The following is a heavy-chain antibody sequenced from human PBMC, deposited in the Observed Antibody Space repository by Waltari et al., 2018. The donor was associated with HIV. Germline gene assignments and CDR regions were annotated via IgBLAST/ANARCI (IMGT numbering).Heavy chain of an antibody. CDR1: GYAFNGYV. CDR2: INTNIDET. CDR3: ARVYGELWLNYFDY. V-gene: IGHV1-3*04. J-gene: IGHJ4*02. Sequence: QVQLVQSGAEVKKPGASVNVSCKAYGYAFNGYVLHWVRQAPGQRPEWMGRINTNIDETKYSQKFQGRVTITRDTSASTVYMELSSLRSEDTAVYYCARVYGELWLNYFDYWGQGTLVTVSS. D-gene: IGHD3-16*01.